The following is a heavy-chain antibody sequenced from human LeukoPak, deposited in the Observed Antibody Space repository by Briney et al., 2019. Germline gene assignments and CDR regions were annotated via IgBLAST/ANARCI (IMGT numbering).Heavy chain of an antibody. CDR2: IYYSGGT. CDR1: GGSISSYY. CDR3: ARSGYSGYYGY. D-gene: IGHD5-12*01. V-gene: IGHV4-59*01. J-gene: IGHJ4*02. Sequence: SETLSLTCTVSGGSISSYYWSWIRQPPGKGLEWIGYIYYSGGTNYNPSLKSRVTISVDTSKNQFSLKLSSVTAADTAVYYCARSGYSGYYGYWGQGTLVTVSS.